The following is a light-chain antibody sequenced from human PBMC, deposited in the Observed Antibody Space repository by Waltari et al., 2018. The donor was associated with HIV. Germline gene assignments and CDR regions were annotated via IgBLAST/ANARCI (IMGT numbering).Light chain of an antibody. CDR3: QQYHNWPLT. Sequence: EIVMTQSPGTLSVSPGERATLSCRASQSVSSLLAWYQQKPGQTPRLLIYGASTRASGVPARFSGSGSGTDFTLTITSLQSEDSAVYYCQQYHNWPLTFGGGTNVEIK. V-gene: IGKV3-15*01. CDR2: GAS. J-gene: IGKJ4*01. CDR1: QSVSSL.